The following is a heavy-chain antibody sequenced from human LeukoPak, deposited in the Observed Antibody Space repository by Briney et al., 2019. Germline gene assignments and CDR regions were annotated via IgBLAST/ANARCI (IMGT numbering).Heavy chain of an antibody. CDR3: AKDLSIRFDYYDSSGYYFSYFQH. D-gene: IGHD3-22*01. CDR1: GFTFSSYA. J-gene: IGHJ1*01. V-gene: IGHV3-23*01. CDR2: ISGSGGSI. Sequence: GGSLRLSCAASGFTFSSYAMSWVRQAPGKGLEWVSAISGSGGSIYYADSVKGRFTISRDNSKNTLYLQMNSLRAEDTAVYYCAKDLSIRFDYYDSSGYYFSYFQHWGQGTLVTVSS.